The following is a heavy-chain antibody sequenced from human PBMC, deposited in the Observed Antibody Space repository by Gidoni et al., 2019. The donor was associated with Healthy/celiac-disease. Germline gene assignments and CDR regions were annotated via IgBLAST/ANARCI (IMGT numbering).Heavy chain of an antibody. CDR3: GRHHKGGGFNLDY. D-gene: IGHD3-16*01. CDR1: GGSIRSSSYY. V-gene: IGHV4-39*01. CDR2: IYYSGST. Sequence: QLQLQESGPGLVKPSATLSLPCTVSGGSIRSSSYYWCLIRQPPGKGLAWIGSIYYSGSTYYNRALKSRVTISVETSKNRFSLKLSSGTAADTAVYYCGRHHKGGGFNLDYWGQGTLVTVSS. J-gene: IGHJ4*02.